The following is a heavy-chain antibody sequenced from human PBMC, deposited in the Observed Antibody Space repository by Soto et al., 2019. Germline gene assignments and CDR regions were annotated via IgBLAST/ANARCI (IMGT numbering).Heavy chain of an antibody. CDR3: ARDCSSTSCLIWFDP. CDR1: GYTFTSYG. Sequence: ASVKVSCKASGYTFTSYGISWVRQAPGQGLEWMGWISAYNGNTNYAQKLQGRVTMTTDTSTSTAYMELRSLRSDDTAVYYCARDCSSTSCLIWFDPWGQGTLVTGS. CDR2: ISAYNGNT. J-gene: IGHJ5*02. V-gene: IGHV1-18*01. D-gene: IGHD2-2*01.